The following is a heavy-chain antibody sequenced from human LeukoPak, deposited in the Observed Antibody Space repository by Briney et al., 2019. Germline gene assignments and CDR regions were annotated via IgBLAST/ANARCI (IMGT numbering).Heavy chain of an antibody. V-gene: IGHV3-48*04. Sequence: GGSLRLSCAASGFTFSSYWMHWVRQAPGKGLEWVSYISSSGSTIYYADSVKGRFTISRDNAKNSLYLQMNSLRAEDTAVYYCAKVGEQHDAFDIWGQGTMVTVSS. CDR3: AKVGEQHDAFDI. D-gene: IGHD3-16*01. CDR1: GFTFSSYW. J-gene: IGHJ3*02. CDR2: ISSSGSTI.